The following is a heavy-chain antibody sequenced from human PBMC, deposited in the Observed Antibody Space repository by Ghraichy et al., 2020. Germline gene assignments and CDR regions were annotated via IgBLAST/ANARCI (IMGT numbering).Heavy chain of an antibody. D-gene: IGHD3-3*01. V-gene: IGHV1-18*01. CDR2: ISAYNGNT. CDR3: ARDLFSHGSHMYYDFWSGYPRFDY. CDR1: GYTFTSYG. J-gene: IGHJ4*02. Sequence: ASVKVSCKASGYTFTSYGISWVRQAPGQGLEWMGWISAYNGNTNYAQKLQGRVTMTTDTSTSTAYMELRSLRSDDTAVYYCARDLFSHGSHMYYDFWSGYPRFDYWGQGTLVTVSS.